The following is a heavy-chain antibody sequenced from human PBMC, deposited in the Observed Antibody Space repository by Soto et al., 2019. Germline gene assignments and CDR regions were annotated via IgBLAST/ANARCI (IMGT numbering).Heavy chain of an antibody. CDR3: AKVFSGSTGEFDY. CDR2: IYYSGST. J-gene: IGHJ4*02. CDR1: GGSISSGDYY. D-gene: IGHD1-26*01. Sequence: SETLSLTCTGSGGSISSGDYYWSWIRQPPGKGLEWIGYIYYSGSTYYNPSLKSRVTISVDTSKNQFSLKLSSVTAADTAVYYCAKVFSGSTGEFDYWGQGTLVTVSS. V-gene: IGHV4-30-4*01.